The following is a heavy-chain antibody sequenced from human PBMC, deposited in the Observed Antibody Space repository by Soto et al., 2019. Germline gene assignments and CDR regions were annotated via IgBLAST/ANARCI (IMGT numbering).Heavy chain of an antibody. CDR3: ARSSKGIKIFRRSCYYYGMDV. D-gene: IGHD3-3*01. V-gene: IGHV1-69*06. Sequence: SVKVSCKASGCTFSSYAISWVRQAPGQGLEWMGGIIPIFGTANYAQKFQGRVTITADKSTSTAYMELSSLRSEDTAVYYCARSSKGIKIFRRSCYYYGMDVWGQGTTVTVSS. CDR1: GCTFSSYA. J-gene: IGHJ6*02. CDR2: IIPIFGTA.